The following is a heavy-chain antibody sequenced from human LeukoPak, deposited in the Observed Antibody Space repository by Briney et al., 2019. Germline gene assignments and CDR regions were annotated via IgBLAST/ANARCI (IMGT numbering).Heavy chain of an antibody. CDR2: INYSGST. V-gene: IGHV4-59*01. Sequence: PSETLSLTCTVSGGSISSYYWSWIRQPPGKGLEWTGYINYSGSTNHNPSLKSRVTISVDTSKNQFSLKLSSVTAADTAVYYCARSSLGYCGSSSCFPYYIDYWGQGILVTVSS. CDR1: GGSISSYY. J-gene: IGHJ4*02. D-gene: IGHD2-2*01. CDR3: ARSSLGYCGSSSCFPYYIDY.